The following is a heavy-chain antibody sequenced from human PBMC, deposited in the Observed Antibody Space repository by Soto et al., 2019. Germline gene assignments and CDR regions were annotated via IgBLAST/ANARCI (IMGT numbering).Heavy chain of an antibody. CDR3: TGEPTAYFSMAY. CDR2: ISSSSSYI. J-gene: IGHJ4*02. CDR1: GFTFSSYS. D-gene: IGHD3-16*01. Sequence: PGGSLRLSCAASGFTFSSYSMNWVRQAPGKGLEWVSSISSSSSYIYYADSVKGRFTISRDNSKNTLYLQMNSLRAEDTAVYYCTGEPTAYFSMAYWGQGTLVTVSS. V-gene: IGHV3-21*01.